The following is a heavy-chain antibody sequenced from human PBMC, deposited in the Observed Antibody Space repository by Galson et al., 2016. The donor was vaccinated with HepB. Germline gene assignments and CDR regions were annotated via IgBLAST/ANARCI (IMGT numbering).Heavy chain of an antibody. D-gene: IGHD3-3*01. CDR3: VRGRVNDFWSGYTERATHYFDS. J-gene: IGHJ4*02. Sequence: SLRLSCAASGFPFSSYAMYWVRQAPGKGLELVSAITIYGGRTHYADSVKGRFTISRDDSKNTLNLQMSRLRTEDTAVYYCVRGRVNDFWSGYTERATHYFDSWGQGNLVTVSS. CDR1: GFPFSSYA. CDR2: ITIYGGRT. V-gene: IGHV3-64D*06.